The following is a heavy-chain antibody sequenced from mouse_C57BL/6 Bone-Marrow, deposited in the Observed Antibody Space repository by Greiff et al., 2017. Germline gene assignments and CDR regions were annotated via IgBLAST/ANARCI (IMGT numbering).Heavy chain of an antibody. CDR3: ARGVSTVVRPLDY. Sequence: QVQLQQSGAELAKPGASVKLSCKASGYTFTSYWMHWVKQRPGQGLEWIGYINPSSGYTKYNQKFKDKATLTADKSSSTAYMQLSSLTYEDSAVYYCARGVSTVVRPLDYWGQGTTLTVSS. CDR1: GYTFTSYW. D-gene: IGHD1-1*01. J-gene: IGHJ2*01. CDR2: INPSSGYT. V-gene: IGHV1-7*01.